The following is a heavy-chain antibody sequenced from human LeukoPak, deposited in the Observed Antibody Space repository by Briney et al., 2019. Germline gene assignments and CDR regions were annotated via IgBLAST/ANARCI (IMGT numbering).Heavy chain of an antibody. J-gene: IGHJ3*02. CDR2: IRYDGSNK. CDR3: ARPLGSTYSSSWGAFDI. D-gene: IGHD6-13*01. CDR1: GFSFSDSA. Sequence: GGSLRLSCAGSGFSFSDSAMHWVRQAPGKGLEWVAFIRYDGSNKYYADSVKGRFTISRDNSKNTLYLQMNSLRAEDTAVYYCARPLGSTYSSSWGAFDIWGQGTMVTVSS. V-gene: IGHV3-30*02.